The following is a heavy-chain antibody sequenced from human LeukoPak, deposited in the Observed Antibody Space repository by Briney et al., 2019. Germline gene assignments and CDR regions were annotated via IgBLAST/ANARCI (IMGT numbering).Heavy chain of an antibody. D-gene: IGHD3-22*01. CDR2: INHSGST. CDR3: ASTNYYDSSAS. CDR1: GGSFSGYY. Sequence: PSETLSLTCAVYGGSFSGYYWSWIRQPPGKGLEWIGEINHSGSTNYNPSLKSRVTISVDTSKNQFSLKPSSVTAADTAVYYCASTNYYDSSASWGQGTLVTVSS. V-gene: IGHV4-34*01. J-gene: IGHJ5*02.